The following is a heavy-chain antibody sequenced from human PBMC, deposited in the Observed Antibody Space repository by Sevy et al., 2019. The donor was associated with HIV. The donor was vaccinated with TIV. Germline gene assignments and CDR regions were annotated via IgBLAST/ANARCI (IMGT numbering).Heavy chain of an antibody. CDR2: ISCDGSNK. V-gene: IGHV3-30*18. Sequence: GGSLRLSCAASGFTFSSYGMHWVRQAPGKGLEWVAVISCDGSNKYYADSVKGRFTISRDNSKNTLYLQMNSLRAEDTAVYYCAKMVVVVAVHYYGMDVWGQGTTVTVSS. D-gene: IGHD2-15*01. CDR3: AKMVVVVAVHYYGMDV. J-gene: IGHJ6*02. CDR1: GFTFSSYG.